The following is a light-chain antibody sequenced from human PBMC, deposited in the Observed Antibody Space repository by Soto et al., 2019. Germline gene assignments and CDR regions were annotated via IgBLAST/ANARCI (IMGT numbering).Light chain of an antibody. CDR3: MQALQKGT. Sequence: DIVMTQSPLSLPVTPGEPASISCRSSQSLLHSNGYNYLDWYLQKPGQSPQLLIYLGSNRASGVPDRFSGSGSGTDFTLKISRVEADDVGVYYCMQALQKGTFGQGTKVEIK. CDR2: LGS. J-gene: IGKJ1*01. CDR1: QSLLHSNGYNY. V-gene: IGKV2-28*01.